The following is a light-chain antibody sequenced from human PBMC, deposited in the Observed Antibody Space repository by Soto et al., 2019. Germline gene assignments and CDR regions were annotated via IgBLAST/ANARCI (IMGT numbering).Light chain of an antibody. CDR1: SSDVGLYDY. V-gene: IGLV2-14*01. CDR3: SSYTGKYTYV. J-gene: IGLJ1*01. CDR2: AVS. Sequence: QSVLTQPASVSGSPGQSITISCTGTSSDVGLYDYVSWYQQHPGKAPQPMIYAVSNRPSGVSNRFSASKSGNTASLFISGLQAEDEADYYCSSYTGKYTYVFGTGTKVTVL.